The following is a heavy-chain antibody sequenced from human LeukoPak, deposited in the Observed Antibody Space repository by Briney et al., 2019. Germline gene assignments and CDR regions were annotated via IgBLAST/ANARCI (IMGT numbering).Heavy chain of an antibody. Sequence: GESLKISCKGSGYSFPSYWIGWVRQMPGKGLEWMGIIYPHDSDTRYSPSFRGQVTISADKSISTAYLQWSSLKASDTAIYYCARHGYYYDRSAYPGYWGQGTLVTVSS. D-gene: IGHD3-22*01. V-gene: IGHV5-51*01. CDR2: IYPHDSDT. CDR3: ARHGYYYDRSAYPGY. J-gene: IGHJ4*02. CDR1: GYSFPSYW.